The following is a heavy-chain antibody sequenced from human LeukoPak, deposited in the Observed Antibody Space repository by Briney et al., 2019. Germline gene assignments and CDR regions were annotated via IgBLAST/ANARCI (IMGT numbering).Heavy chain of an antibody. CDR3: AKGLSAYYYYGMDV. CDR1: GFTFDVYA. D-gene: IGHD2/OR15-2a*01. CDR2: IRCISGSI. Sequence: PGGCLGLSCAASGFTFDVYAMHWVRQASGKGLEWGSGIRCISGSIGYADSVKGRFTFSGGNAKNCLYLQMNSVRGGDRPLYYFAKGLSAYYYYGMDVWGQGTTVTVSS. J-gene: IGHJ6*02. V-gene: IGHV3-9*01.